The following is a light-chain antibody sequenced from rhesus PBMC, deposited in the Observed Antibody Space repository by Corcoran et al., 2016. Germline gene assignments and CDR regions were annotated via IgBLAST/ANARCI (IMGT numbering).Light chain of an antibody. CDR3: QQYSNWLT. V-gene: IGKV3-35*01. CDR2: DAS. Sequence: EIVLTQSPATLFLSPGERATLSYRASQSVSSSLAWYQQNPGQPPRLLIYDASNRATGIPDRFSDSGSGTDFTLTISSLEPEAVGVYFCQQYSNWLTFGGGTKVEL. J-gene: IGKJ4*01. CDR1: QSVSSS.